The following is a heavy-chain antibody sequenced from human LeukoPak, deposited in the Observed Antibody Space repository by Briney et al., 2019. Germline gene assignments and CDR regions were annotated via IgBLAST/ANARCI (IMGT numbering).Heavy chain of an antibody. J-gene: IGHJ6*03. CDR1: GITFGEYA. Sequence: GGSLRLSCTASGITFGEYAMSWVRQAPGKGLEWVGSIRSKAYGETTEYAASVKGRFTISRDDSKSSAYLQMNSLKTEDTAVYYCTRALKPSGDFYYMDVWGKGTTVTVSS. CDR3: TRALKPSGDFYYMDV. CDR2: IRSKAYGETT. V-gene: IGHV3-49*04.